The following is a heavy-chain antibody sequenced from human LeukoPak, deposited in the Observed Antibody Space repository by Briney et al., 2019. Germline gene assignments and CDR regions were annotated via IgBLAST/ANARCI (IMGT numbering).Heavy chain of an antibody. CDR2: THPSGNT. CDR3: ARKAPKKGWFDP. CDR1: DGCNNRYW. V-gene: IGHV4-4*09. J-gene: IGHJ5*02. Sequence: SETLSLSCTVTDGCNNRYWWRWFRQPAGKGLEWIGYTHPSGNTNYSPSLKSRVTISIDTSRNQFSLKLSSVTAADTAVYYCARKAPKKGWFDPWGQGTLVNVSS.